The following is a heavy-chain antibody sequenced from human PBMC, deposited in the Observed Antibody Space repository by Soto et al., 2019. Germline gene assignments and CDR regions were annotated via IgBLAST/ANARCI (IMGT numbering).Heavy chain of an antibody. V-gene: IGHV4-59*01. CDR1: VGSISSYY. D-gene: IGHD5-18*01. J-gene: IGHJ4*02. CDR2: IYYSGST. Sequence: SEPLSLTCTVSVGSISSYYWSWIRQPPGKGQEWIGYIYYSGSTNYNPSLKSRVTISVDTSKNQFSLKLSSVTAADTAVYYCARAIQRGYSLDYGGQGTLVTVS. CDR3: ARAIQRGYSLDY.